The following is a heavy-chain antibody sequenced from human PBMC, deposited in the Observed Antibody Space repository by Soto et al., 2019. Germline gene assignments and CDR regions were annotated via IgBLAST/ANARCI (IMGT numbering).Heavy chain of an antibody. CDR2: ISYDGSNK. J-gene: IGHJ4*02. D-gene: IGHD3-9*01. CDR3: AKGHYDILTGYYFDY. Sequence: ESGGGVVPPGRSLRLSCAASGFTFSSYGMHWVRQAPGKGLEWVAVISYDGSNKYYADSVKGRFTISRDNSKNTLYLQMNSLRAEDTAVYYCAKGHYDILTGYYFDYWGQGTLVTVSS. CDR1: GFTFSSYG. V-gene: IGHV3-30*18.